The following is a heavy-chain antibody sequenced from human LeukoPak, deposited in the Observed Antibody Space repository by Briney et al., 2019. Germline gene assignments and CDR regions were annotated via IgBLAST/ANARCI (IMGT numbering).Heavy chain of an antibody. CDR3: AKGIDSSGWDYFDY. CDR2: MSYDGSNK. CDR1: GFTFNTSA. D-gene: IGHD6-19*01. Sequence: GGSLRLSCAASGFTFNTSALHWVRQAPGKGLEWVAVMSYDGSNKYYADSVKGRFTISRDNSRNTLYLQMNSLRAEDTAVYYCAKGIDSSGWDYFDYWGQGTLVTVSS. J-gene: IGHJ4*02. V-gene: IGHV3-30*18.